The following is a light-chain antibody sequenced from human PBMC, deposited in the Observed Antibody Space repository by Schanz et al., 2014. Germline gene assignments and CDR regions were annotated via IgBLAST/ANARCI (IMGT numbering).Light chain of an antibody. CDR2: EVT. CDR3: SSYADSNNLV. V-gene: IGLV2-8*01. CDR1: SSDIGGYNY. Sequence: QSALTQPPSASGSPGQSVTISCTGTSSDIGGYNYVSWYQQHPGEAPKLMLYEVTKRPSGVPDRFSGSKSGNTASLTVSGLQAEDEAVYYCSSYADSNNLVFGGGTKLT. J-gene: IGLJ2*01.